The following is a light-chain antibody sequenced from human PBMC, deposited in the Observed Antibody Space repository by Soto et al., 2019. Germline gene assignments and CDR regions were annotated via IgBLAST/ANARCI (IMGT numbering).Light chain of an antibody. Sequence: EIVLTQSPGTLSLSPGERATLSCRASQSVSSSYLGWYQQKPGQAPRLLIYDASSRATGVPDRFSGSGSGTYFTLTISRLEPEDFAVYYCQRYGGSPLITFGQGTRLEIK. CDR1: QSVSSSY. J-gene: IGKJ5*01. CDR3: QRYGGSPLIT. V-gene: IGKV3-20*01. CDR2: DAS.